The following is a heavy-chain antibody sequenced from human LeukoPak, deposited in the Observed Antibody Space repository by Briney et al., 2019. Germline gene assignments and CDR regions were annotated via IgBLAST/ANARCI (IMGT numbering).Heavy chain of an antibody. CDR3: ARSIAAAGPFDY. J-gene: IGHJ4*02. CDR2: IKQDGSEK. Sequence: GGSLRLSCAASRFTFSSYWMSWVRQAPGKGLEWVANIKQDGSEKYYVDSVKGRLTISRDNAKNSLYLQMNSLRAEDTAVYYCARSIAAAGPFDYWGQGTLVTVSS. D-gene: IGHD6-13*01. CDR1: RFTFSSYW. V-gene: IGHV3-7*01.